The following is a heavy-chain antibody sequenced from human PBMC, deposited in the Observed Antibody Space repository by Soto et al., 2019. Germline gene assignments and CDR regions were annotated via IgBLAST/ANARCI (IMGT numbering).Heavy chain of an antibody. V-gene: IGHV4-39*01. J-gene: IGHJ5*02. D-gene: IGHD3-22*01. CDR3: ARHRSDHPGPPRPGSRDSSGSNWFDP. Sequence: SETLSLTCTVPGGSISSSSYYWGWIRQPPGKGLEWIGSIYYSGSTYYNPSLKSRVTISVDTSKNQFSLKLSSVTAADTAVYYCARHRSDHPGPPRPGSRDSSGSNWFDPWGQGTLVTVSS. CDR1: GGSISSSSYY. CDR2: IYYSGST.